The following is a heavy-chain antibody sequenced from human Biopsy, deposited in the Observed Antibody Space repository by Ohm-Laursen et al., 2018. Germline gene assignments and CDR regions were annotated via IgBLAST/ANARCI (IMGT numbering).Heavy chain of an antibody. CDR1: GDSISSYY. Sequence: GTLSLTCTVSGDSISSYYWSWIRQPPGKGLQWIGYVYCTGSTDYNPSLQSRVTISVDTSKNHFSLRLRSVTPADTAIYYCARDRGYYSDRTVPGYFDLWGRGTLVTVSS. D-gene: IGHD3-22*01. V-gene: IGHV4-59*01. CDR3: ARDRGYYSDRTVPGYFDL. CDR2: VYCTGST. J-gene: IGHJ2*01.